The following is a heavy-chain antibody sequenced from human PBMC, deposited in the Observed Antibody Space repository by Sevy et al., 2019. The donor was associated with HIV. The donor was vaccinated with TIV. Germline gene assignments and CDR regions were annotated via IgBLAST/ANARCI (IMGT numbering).Heavy chain of an antibody. CDR3: ARTFPRELSIGIDY. Sequence: ASVKVSCKASGYTFTGYYMYWVRQARGQGLEWMGWINPNSGGTNYAQKFQGRVTMTRDTSISTAYMELSRLRSDDTAVYYCARTFPRELSIGIDYWGQGTLVTVSS. D-gene: IGHD3-16*02. V-gene: IGHV1-2*02. CDR1: GYTFTGYY. CDR2: INPNSGGT. J-gene: IGHJ4*02.